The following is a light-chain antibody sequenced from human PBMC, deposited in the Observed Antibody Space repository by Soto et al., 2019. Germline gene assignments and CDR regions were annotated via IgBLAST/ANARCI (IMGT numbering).Light chain of an antibody. CDR2: SNN. CDR3: AAWDDSLIAFGV. CDR1: NSNIGSNS. Sequence: QSVLTQPPSASGAPGQRVTISCSGSNSNIGSNSVNWYQQLPGTAPKLLIYSNNQRPSGVPDRFSGSKSGTSASLAISGLQSEDEADYYCAAWDDSLIAFGVFGGGTKRTVL. J-gene: IGLJ3*02. V-gene: IGLV1-44*01.